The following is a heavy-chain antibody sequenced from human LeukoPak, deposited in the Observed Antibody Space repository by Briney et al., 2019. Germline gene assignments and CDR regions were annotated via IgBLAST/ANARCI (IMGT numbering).Heavy chain of an antibody. Sequence: GGSLRLSCAASGFTFDDYAMHWVRQAPGKGLEWVSGISWNSGSIGYADSVKGRFTISRDNAKNSLYLQMNSLRAEDTAVYYCARDMYYYDSSGPASSDAFDIWGQGTMVTVSS. J-gene: IGHJ3*02. CDR3: ARDMYYYDSSGPASSDAFDI. D-gene: IGHD3-22*01. CDR2: ISWNSGSI. V-gene: IGHV3-9*01. CDR1: GFTFDDYA.